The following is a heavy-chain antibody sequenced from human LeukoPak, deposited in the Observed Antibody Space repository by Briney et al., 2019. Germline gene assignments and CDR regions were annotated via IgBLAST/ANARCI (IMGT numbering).Heavy chain of an antibody. J-gene: IGHJ4*02. Sequence: PGGSLRLSCAGSGFTFNSYYMHWVRQAPGKGLEYVSAISYNGDETYYGNSVKGRFTISRDNSKNTLYLQMGSLRAEDTAVYYCARDPSVGGFSGSELDFWGQGTLVTVSS. V-gene: IGHV3-64*01. CDR1: GFTFNSYY. CDR3: ARDPSVGGFSGSELDF. CDR2: ISYNGDET. D-gene: IGHD3-16*01.